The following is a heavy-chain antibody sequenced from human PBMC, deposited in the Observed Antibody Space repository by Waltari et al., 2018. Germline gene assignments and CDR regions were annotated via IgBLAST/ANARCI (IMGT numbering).Heavy chain of an antibody. V-gene: IGHV3-48*03. CDR1: GFTFSSYE. CDR3: ASSYGDYVFDY. D-gene: IGHD4-17*01. Sequence: EVQLVESGGGLVQPGGSLRLSCAASGFTFSSYEMNWVRQAPGKGLGWVSYISSSGSTIYYADSVKGRFTISGDNAKNSLYLQMNSLRAEDTAVYYCASSYGDYVFDYWGQGTLVTVSS. J-gene: IGHJ4*02. CDR2: ISSSGSTI.